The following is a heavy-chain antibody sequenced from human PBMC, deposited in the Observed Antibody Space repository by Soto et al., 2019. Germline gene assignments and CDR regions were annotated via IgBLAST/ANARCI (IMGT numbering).Heavy chain of an antibody. Sequence: KPSETLSLTCTVSGASISGFYWSWIRKSAGKGLEWIGRIYATGTTDYNPSLKSRVMMSVDTSKKQFSLKLRSVTAADTAVYYCVRDGTKTLRDWFDTWGQGISVTVSS. CDR3: VRDGTKTLRDWFDT. CDR1: GASISGFY. D-gene: IGHD1-1*01. CDR2: IYATGTT. J-gene: IGHJ5*02. V-gene: IGHV4-4*07.